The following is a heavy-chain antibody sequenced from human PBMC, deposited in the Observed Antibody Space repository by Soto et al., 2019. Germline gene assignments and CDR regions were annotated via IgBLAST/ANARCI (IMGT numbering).Heavy chain of an antibody. D-gene: IGHD3-10*01. CDR1: GYTFTNYG. Sequence: QVKLVQSGGEVKKPGASVKVSCKASGYTFTNYGISWVRQAPGQGLEWMGWINVYNGNTKYAQKVQGRVTMTTDTSTSTAYMELRSLRSDDTAVYYCARGVGSGSYYTQYNWFDPWGQGTLVTVSS. J-gene: IGHJ5*02. CDR2: INVYNGNT. CDR3: ARGVGSGSYYTQYNWFDP. V-gene: IGHV1-18*01.